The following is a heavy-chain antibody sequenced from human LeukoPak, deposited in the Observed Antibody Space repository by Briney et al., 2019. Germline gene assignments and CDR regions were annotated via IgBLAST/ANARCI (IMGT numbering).Heavy chain of an antibody. J-gene: IGHJ3*02. CDR1: GYSFTSYW. CDR3: ARTETYYGSGSYFDAFDI. CDR2: IYPGDSDT. D-gene: IGHD3-10*01. V-gene: IGHV5-51*07. Sequence: KLGESLKISCKGSGYSFTSYWIGWVHRMPGKGLEWMGIIYPGDSDTRYSPSFQGQVTISADKSISTAYLQWSSLKASDTAMYYCARTETYYGSGSYFDAFDIWGQGTMVTVSS.